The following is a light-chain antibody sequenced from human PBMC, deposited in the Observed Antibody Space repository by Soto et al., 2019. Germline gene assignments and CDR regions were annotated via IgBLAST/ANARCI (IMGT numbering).Light chain of an antibody. J-gene: IGKJ1*01. CDR3: QQYGSSRT. CDR2: DAS. V-gene: IGKV3-20*01. Sequence: EIVLTQSPGTLSLSPGERATLSCRASQSVSSYLAWYQQKPGQAPRLLIYDASNRATGIPDRFSGSGSGTDFTLTISRLEPEDSAVYYCQQYGSSRTFGQGTKVDIK. CDR1: QSVSSY.